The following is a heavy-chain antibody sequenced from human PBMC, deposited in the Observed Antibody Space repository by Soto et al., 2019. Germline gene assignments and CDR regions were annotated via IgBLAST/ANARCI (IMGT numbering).Heavy chain of an antibody. J-gene: IGHJ4*02. CDR1: GFTFRGYG. Sequence: QVQLVESGGGVVQPGRSLRLSCATSGFTFRGYGMHWVRQAPGKGLEWVAVISYDGSNKYYADSVKGRFTISRDNSKNTLYLQMNSLRAEDTAGYYCAKDPHEYSYGRFDYWGQGTLVTVSS. CDR3: AKDPHEYSYGRFDY. V-gene: IGHV3-30*18. CDR2: ISYDGSNK. D-gene: IGHD5-18*01.